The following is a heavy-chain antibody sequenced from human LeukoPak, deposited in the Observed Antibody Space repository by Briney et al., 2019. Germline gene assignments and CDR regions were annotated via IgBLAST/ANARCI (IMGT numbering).Heavy chain of an antibody. V-gene: IGHV4-39*07. CDR1: GGSISRSSYY. CDR2: IYYSGST. CDR3: ARRFPWYFDL. Sequence: PSETLSLTCTVSGGSISRSSYYWGWIRQPPGKGLEWIGSIYYSGSTTYNPSLKSRVTMSVDMSKNQLSLKLSSVTAADTAVYYCARRFPWYFDLWGRGTLVTVSS. J-gene: IGHJ2*01.